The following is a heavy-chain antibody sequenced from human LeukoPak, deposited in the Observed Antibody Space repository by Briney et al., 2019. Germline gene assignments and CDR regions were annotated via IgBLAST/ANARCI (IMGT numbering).Heavy chain of an antibody. J-gene: IGHJ4*02. CDR1: GFTFSSYS. CDR3: ARVSEVQGYDFWSGYYRDDY. Sequence: GGSLRLSCAASGFTFSSYSMNWVRQAPGKGLEWVSSISSSSSYIYYADSVKGRFTISRDNAKNSLYLQMNSLRAEDTAVYYSARVSEVQGYDFWSGYYRDDYWGQGTLVTVSS. D-gene: IGHD3-3*01. CDR2: ISSSSSYI. V-gene: IGHV3-21*01.